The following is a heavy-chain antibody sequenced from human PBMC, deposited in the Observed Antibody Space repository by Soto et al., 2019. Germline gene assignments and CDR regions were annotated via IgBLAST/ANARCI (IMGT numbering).Heavy chain of an antibody. V-gene: IGHV4-59*08. CDR2: IYYSGST. CDR1: GGSIISYY. D-gene: IGHD3-10*01. J-gene: IGHJ4*02. Sequence: QVQLQESGPGLVKPSETLSLTCTVSGGSIISYYWSWIRQPPGKGLEWIGYIYYSGSTNYNPSLKSRLTISVDTSKNQFSLKLNSMTAADTAVYYCARHNYGSGSTYFDYWGQGTLVTVSS. CDR3: ARHNYGSGSTYFDY.